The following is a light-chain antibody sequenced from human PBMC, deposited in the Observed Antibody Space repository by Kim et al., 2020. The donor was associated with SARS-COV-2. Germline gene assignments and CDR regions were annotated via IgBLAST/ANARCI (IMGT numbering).Light chain of an antibody. CDR1: QSVSSY. J-gene: IGKJ4*01. Sequence: LSPGERATLSCRASQSVSSYLAWYQQKPGQAPRLLIFDASNRATDIPARFSGSGSGTDFTLTISSLEPEDFAVYYCQQRRSWPLTFGGGTKVDIK. CDR2: DAS. CDR3: QQRRSWPLT. V-gene: IGKV3-11*01.